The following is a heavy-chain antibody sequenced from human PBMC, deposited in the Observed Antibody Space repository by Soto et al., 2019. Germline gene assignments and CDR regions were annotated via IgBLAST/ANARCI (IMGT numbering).Heavy chain of an antibody. CDR2: IYYSGST. V-gene: IGHV4-39*01. CDR1: GGSISSSSYY. D-gene: IGHD6-13*01. CDR3: ARQMDSSSWYWWFDP. J-gene: IGHJ5*02. Sequence: SETLSLTCTVSGGSISSSSYYWGWIRQPPGKGLEWIGSIYYSGSTYYNPSLKSRVTISVDTSKNQFSLKLSSVTAADTAVYYCARQMDSSSWYWWFDPWGQGTLVTVS.